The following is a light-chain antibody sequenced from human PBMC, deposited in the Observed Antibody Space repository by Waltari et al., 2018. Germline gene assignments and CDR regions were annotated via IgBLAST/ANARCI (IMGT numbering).Light chain of an antibody. Sequence: QSALTQPRSVSGSPGQSVTISCTGTSGDVGGYYYVSWYQQYPGKAPKLLIYSVTRRPSGVPDRFSGSRSDNTASLTISGLQPEDEADYYCSSYAGSDTYILFGGGTKLTVL. CDR3: SSYAGSDTYIL. CDR2: SVT. CDR1: SGDVGGYYY. J-gene: IGLJ2*01. V-gene: IGLV2-11*01.